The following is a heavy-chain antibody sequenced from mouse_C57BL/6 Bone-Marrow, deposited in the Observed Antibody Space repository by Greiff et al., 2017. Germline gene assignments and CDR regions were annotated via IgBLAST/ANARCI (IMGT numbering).Heavy chain of an antibody. J-gene: IGHJ1*03. D-gene: IGHD1-1*01. CDR2: IHPNSGST. CDR3: ARWGVVPYFDV. V-gene: IGHV1-64*01. CDR1: GYTFTSYW. Sequence: VQLQQPGAELVKPGASVKLSCKASGYTFTSYWMHWVKQRPGQGLEWIGMIHPNSGSTNYNEKFKSKATLTVDKSSSTAYVQLSSLTSEDSAVYYCARWGVVPYFDVWGTGTTVTVSS.